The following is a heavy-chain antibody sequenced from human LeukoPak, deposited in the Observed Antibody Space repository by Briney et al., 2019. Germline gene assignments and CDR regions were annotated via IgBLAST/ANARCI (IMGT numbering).Heavy chain of an antibody. CDR3: AKDNPVLDY. J-gene: IGHJ4*02. CDR2: ISKDESNK. D-gene: IGHD3-10*01. Sequence: PGGSLRLSCAASGFSFSTFGMHWVRQTPGKGLEWVSHISKDESNKYYADSVRGRFTISRDSSTNTLFLQMNNLRIEDTAVYYCAKDNPVLDYWGQRTLVTVSS. V-gene: IGHV3-30*18. CDR1: GFSFSTFG.